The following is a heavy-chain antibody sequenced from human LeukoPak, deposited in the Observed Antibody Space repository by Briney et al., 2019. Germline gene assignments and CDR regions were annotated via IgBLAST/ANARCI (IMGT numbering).Heavy chain of an antibody. D-gene: IGHD2-2*01. V-gene: IGHV3-23*01. CDR2: ISANGGNT. CDR1: GFTFSIYA. J-gene: IGHJ1*01. Sequence: GGSLRLSCAASGFTFSIYAMSWVRQAPGKGLEWVSAISANGGNTDYADSVKGRFTTSRDNSKDTLFLQMNSLRAEDTAVYYCARDADHYADHWGQGTLVTVSS. CDR3: ARDADHYADH.